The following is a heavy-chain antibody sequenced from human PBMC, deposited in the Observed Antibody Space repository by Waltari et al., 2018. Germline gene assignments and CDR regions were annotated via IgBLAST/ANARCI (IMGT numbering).Heavy chain of an antibody. V-gene: IGHV4-59*01. CDR2: NFYSGNT. CDR3: ARGIPGDYFDY. CDR1: GGSIGNYY. Sequence: VQLQESGPGLVKPSETLSLTCTVSGGSIGNYYWRWIRQPPGKGLEWIGYNFYSGNTNFNPSLKSRVTISIDTSKSQFSLNLRSVNAADTAVYYCARGIPGDYFDYWGQGALVTVSS. D-gene: IGHD2-2*02. J-gene: IGHJ4*02.